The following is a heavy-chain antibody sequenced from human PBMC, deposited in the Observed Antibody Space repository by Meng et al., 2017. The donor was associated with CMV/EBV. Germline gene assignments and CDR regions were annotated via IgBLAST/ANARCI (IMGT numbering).Heavy chain of an antibody. CDR2: LIPMLDTP. CDR3: AKRDGRSPWHFDL. CDR1: GGTFSSYV. D-gene: IGHD3-16*01. V-gene: IGHV1-69*10. J-gene: IGHJ2*01. Sequence: SVKVSCKASGGTFSSYVLNWVRQAPGQGLEWMGGLIPMLDTPEYAQKFQGRVTITADKSTSTAYMELTSLTSDDTAVYYCAKRDGRSPWHFDLWGRGTLVTVSS.